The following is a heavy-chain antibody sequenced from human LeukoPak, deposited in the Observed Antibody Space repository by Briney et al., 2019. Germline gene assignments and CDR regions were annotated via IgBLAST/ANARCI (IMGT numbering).Heavy chain of an antibody. CDR2: IIPIFGTA. Sequence: SVKVSCKASGGTFSSYAISWVRQAPGQGLEWMGGIIPIFGTANYAQKFQGRVTITADESTSTAYMELSSLRSEDTAVYYCARSPIFVIPAATSLGVSPYFDYWGQGTLVTVSS. CDR1: GGTFSSYA. J-gene: IGHJ4*02. V-gene: IGHV1-69*01. CDR3: ARSPIFVIPAATSLGVSPYFDY. D-gene: IGHD2-2*01.